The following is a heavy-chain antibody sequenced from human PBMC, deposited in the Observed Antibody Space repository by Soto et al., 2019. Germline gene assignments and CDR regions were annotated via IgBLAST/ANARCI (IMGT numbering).Heavy chain of an antibody. CDR1: GASVTTYY. V-gene: IGHV4-59*02. J-gene: IGHJ4*02. Sequence: QVQLEESGPGLVKPSETLSLACSVSGASVTTYYWNWIRQPPGKRLECIGHMYYGGNTDYNPSLTGRVSFSVDTSKIQFSLNLTSLTAADTAVYYCATGRGGYATRYWGQGMLVVVSS. CDR2: MYYGGNT. D-gene: IGHD5-12*01. CDR3: ATGRGGYATRY.